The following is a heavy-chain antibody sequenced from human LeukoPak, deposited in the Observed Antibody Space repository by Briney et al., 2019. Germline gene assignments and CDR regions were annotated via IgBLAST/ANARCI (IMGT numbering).Heavy chain of an antibody. D-gene: IGHD3-10*01. J-gene: IGHJ4*02. Sequence: QPGGSLRLSCAASGFTFSSYAMSWARQAPGKGLEWVANIKQDGSEKYYVDSVKGRFTISRDNAKNSLYLQMNSLRAEDTAVYYCARDLYGSGSYYPNWGQGTLVTVSS. CDR3: ARDLYGSGSYYPN. CDR1: GFTFSSYA. V-gene: IGHV3-7*01. CDR2: IKQDGSEK.